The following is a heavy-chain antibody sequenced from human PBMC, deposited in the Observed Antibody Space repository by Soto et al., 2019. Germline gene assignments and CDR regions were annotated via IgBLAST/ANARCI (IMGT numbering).Heavy chain of an antibody. CDR3: AKGSASSGLPPSSRTSYYYCGMDV. J-gene: IGHJ6*02. CDR1: GFTFSSYG. Sequence: QVQLVESGGGVVQPGRSLRLSCAASGFTFSSYGMHWVRQAPGKGLEWVAVTSYDGSNKYYADSVKGRFTISRDNSKNTVYLQMNSLRAEDTAVYYCAKGSASSGLPPSSRTSYYYCGMDVGGQGTTVTVSS. CDR2: TSYDGSNK. V-gene: IGHV3-30*18. D-gene: IGHD6-19*01.